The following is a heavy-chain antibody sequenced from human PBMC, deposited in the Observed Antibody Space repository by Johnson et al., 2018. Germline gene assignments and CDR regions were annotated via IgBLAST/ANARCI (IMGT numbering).Heavy chain of an antibody. V-gene: IGHV3-48*02. CDR3: ARDRWEFDY. CDR1: GFTFSSYS. Sequence: VQLVESGGGLVQPGGSLGLSCAASGFTFSSYSMNWVRQAPGKGLEWVSYISSSSSTIYYADSVKGRFTISRDKAKNSLYLQMNSLSDEDTAVYYCARDRWEFDYWGQGTLVTVSS. D-gene: IGHD1-26*01. J-gene: IGHJ4*02. CDR2: ISSSSSTI.